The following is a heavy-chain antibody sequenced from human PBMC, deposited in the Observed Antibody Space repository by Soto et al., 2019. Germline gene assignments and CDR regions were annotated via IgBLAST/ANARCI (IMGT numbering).Heavy chain of an antibody. V-gene: IGHV1-18*01. Sequence: ASVKVSCKASGYTFTSYGISWVRQAPGQGLEWMGWISAYNGNTNYAQKLQGRVTMTTDTSTSTAYMELRSLRSDDTAVYYCARDSGSSYYYCYGIDVWGQGTTVTVSS. CDR3: ARDSGSSYYYCYGIDV. J-gene: IGHJ6*02. D-gene: IGHD1-26*01. CDR1: GYTFTSYG. CDR2: ISAYNGNT.